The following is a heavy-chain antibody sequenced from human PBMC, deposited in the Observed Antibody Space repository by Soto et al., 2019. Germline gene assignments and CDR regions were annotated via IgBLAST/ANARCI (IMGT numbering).Heavy chain of an antibody. V-gene: IGHV1-2*04. J-gene: IGHJ6*02. Sequence: ASVKVSCKASGYTFTGYYMHWVRQAPGQGLEWTGWINPNSGGTNYAQKFQGWVTMTRDTSISTAYMELSRLGSDDTAVYYCARDRGVVPAAIHPTYGMDVWGQGATVTVSS. CDR2: INPNSGGT. CDR3: ARDRGVVPAAIHPTYGMDV. D-gene: IGHD2-2*02. CDR1: GYTFTGYY.